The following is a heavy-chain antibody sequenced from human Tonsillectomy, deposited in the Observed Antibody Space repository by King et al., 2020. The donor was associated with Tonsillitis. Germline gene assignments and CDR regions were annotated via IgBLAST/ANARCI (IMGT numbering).Heavy chain of an antibody. CDR1: GFTFRSYG. J-gene: IGHJ4*02. V-gene: IGHV3-30*02. Sequence: VQLVESGGGVVQPGGSLRLSCPASGFTFRSYGMHWVRQAPGKGLEWVAFIWYDGSDQYYLDSVKGRFTISRDNSKNTLYLQMDSLRDEDTAVYYCAKVGSQGYCTTSSCYGYYFDSWGQGTLVTVSS. CDR2: IWYDGSDQ. CDR3: AKVGSQGYCTTSSCYGYYFDS. D-gene: IGHD2-8*01.